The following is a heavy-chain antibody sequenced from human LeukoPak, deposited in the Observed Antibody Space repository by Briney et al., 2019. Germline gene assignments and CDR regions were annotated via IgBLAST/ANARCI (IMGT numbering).Heavy chain of an antibody. V-gene: IGHV4-39*07. J-gene: IGHJ4*02. D-gene: IGHD3-22*01. CDR2: IYYSGST. CDR3: ARGYYYDSSGYRN. CDR1: GGSISSSGYY. Sequence: SETLSLTCTVSGGSISSSGYYWGWIRQPPGKGLEWIGSIYYSGSTYYNPSLKSRVTISVDTSKNQFSLKLSSVTAADTAVYYCARGYYYDSSGYRNWGQGTLVTVSS.